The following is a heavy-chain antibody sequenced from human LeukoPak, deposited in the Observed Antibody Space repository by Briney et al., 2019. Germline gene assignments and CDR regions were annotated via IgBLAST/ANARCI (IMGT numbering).Heavy chain of an antibody. Sequence: GGSLRLSCAASGFTFDNYAMSWVRQAPGKGLEWVSAISGSGGRTYYADSVKGRFTISRDNSKNTLYLQMNSLRAEDTAVYYCAKDSRPWYYDSSGYYGGLGYWGQGTLVTVSS. CDR2: ISGSGGRT. V-gene: IGHV3-23*01. CDR3: AKDSRPWYYDSSGYYGGLGY. CDR1: GFTFDNYA. J-gene: IGHJ4*02. D-gene: IGHD3-22*01.